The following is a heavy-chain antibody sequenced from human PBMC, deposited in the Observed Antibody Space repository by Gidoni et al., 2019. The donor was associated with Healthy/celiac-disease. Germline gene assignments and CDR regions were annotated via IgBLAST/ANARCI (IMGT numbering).Heavy chain of an antibody. CDR2: INHSGST. Sequence: QVQLQQWGAGLLKPSATLSLTCAVYGGSFSGYYWSWIRQPPGKGLEWIGEINHSGSTNYNPSLKSRVTISVDTSKNQFSLKLSSVTAADTAVYYCARGGILWFGELKWFDPWGQGTLVTVSS. CDR3: ARGGILWFGELKWFDP. J-gene: IGHJ5*02. D-gene: IGHD3-10*01. CDR1: GGSFSGYY. V-gene: IGHV4-34*01.